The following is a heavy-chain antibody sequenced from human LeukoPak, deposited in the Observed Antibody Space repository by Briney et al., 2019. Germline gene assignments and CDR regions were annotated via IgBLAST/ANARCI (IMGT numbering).Heavy chain of an antibody. CDR3: AKDHQSITAVAEGDS. CDR2: ISGSGGST. CDR1: GFTFSSYA. Sequence: GGSLRLSCAASGFTFSSYAMSWVRQAPGKGLEWVSAISGSGGSTYYADSVKGRFTISRDNSKNTLYLQMNSLRAEDTAVYFCAKDHQSITAVAEGDSWGQGTLVTVSS. D-gene: IGHD6-19*01. J-gene: IGHJ4*02. V-gene: IGHV3-23*01.